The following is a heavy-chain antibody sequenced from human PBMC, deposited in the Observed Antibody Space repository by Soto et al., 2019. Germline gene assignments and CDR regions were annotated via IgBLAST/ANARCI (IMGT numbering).Heavy chain of an antibody. Sequence: SETLSLTCAFYVGSFSGYYWSCIRDPPGKGLEWIGEINHSGSTNYNPSLKSRVTISVDSSKSQFSLKLSSVTAADAAVYYCARQAVSTGYHSSYGMEVWGQGTTVIVSS. V-gene: IGHV4-34*01. CDR2: INHSGST. CDR1: VGSFSGYY. CDR3: ARQAVSTGYHSSYGMEV. J-gene: IGHJ6*02. D-gene: IGHD4-4*01.